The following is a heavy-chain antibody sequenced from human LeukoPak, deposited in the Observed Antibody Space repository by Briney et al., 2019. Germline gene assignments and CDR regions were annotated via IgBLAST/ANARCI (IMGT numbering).Heavy chain of an antibody. CDR3: ARDRVGYGPYNWFDP. J-gene: IGHJ5*02. D-gene: IGHD5-12*01. Sequence: KPSETLSLTCAVYGGSFSGYYWSWIRQPPGKGLEWIGEINHSGSTNYNPSLKSRVTISVDTSKNQFSLKLSSVTAADTAVYYCARDRVGYGPYNWFDPWGQGTLVTVSS. CDR2: INHSGST. V-gene: IGHV4-34*01. CDR1: GGSFSGYY.